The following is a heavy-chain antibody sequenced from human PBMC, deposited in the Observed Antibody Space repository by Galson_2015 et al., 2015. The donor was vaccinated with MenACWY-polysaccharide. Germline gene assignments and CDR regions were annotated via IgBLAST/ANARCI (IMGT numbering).Heavy chain of an antibody. V-gene: IGHV3-23*01. CDR1: GFTFSNYG. CDR3: AREHCDEVRCYGVPDDF. Sequence: SLRLSCAASGFTFSNYGMAWVRQAPGKGLEWVSSIDGRGANTYYKDSVKGRFTISRDSSKNTLYLQLNSLRADDSAVYFCAREHCDEVRCYGVPDDFWGQGTLVTVSS. CDR2: IDGRGANT. J-gene: IGHJ4*02. D-gene: IGHD3-16*01.